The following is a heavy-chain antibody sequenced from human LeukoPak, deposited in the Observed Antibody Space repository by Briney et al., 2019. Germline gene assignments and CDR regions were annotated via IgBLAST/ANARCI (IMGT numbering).Heavy chain of an antibody. Sequence: VASVKVSCKASGYTFTSYAMHWVRQAPGQRLEWMGWINIGKGNTKFSQKFQGRVTITGDTPASTAYMELSSLRSEDTAVYHCARGSCSSTSCYMDVWGQGTTVTVSS. V-gene: IGHV1-3*04. CDR3: ARGSCSSTSCYMDV. J-gene: IGHJ6*02. CDR2: INIGKGNT. D-gene: IGHD2-2*01. CDR1: GYTFTSYA.